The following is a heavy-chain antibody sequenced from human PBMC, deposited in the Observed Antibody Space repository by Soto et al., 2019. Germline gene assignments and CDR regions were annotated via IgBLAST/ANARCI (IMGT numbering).Heavy chain of an antibody. CDR3: ARLQYDILTGYPLRTRPNYFDY. CDR2: INSDGSST. CDR1: GFTFSSYW. Sequence: VQLVESGGGLVQPGGSPRLSCAASGFTFSSYWMHWVRQAPGKGLVWVSRINSDGSSTSYADSVKGRFTISRDNAKNTLYLQMNSLRAEDTAVYYCARLQYDILTGYPLRTRPNYFDYWGQGTLVTVSS. J-gene: IGHJ4*02. D-gene: IGHD3-9*01. V-gene: IGHV3-74*01.